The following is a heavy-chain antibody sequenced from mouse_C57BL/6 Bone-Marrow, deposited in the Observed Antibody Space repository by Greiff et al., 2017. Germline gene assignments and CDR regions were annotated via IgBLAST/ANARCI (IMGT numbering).Heavy chain of an antibody. V-gene: IGHV1-81*01. CDR1: GYTFTSYG. Sequence: VQLQQSGAELARPGASVKLSCKASGYTFTSYGISWVKQRTGQGLEWIGEIYPRSGNTYYNEKFKGKATLTADKSSSTAYMELRSLTSDDSAVDFSARTLIYYYGNDAMDYWGQGTSVTVSS. CDR2: IYPRSGNT. J-gene: IGHJ4*01. CDR3: ARTLIYYYGNDAMDY. D-gene: IGHD1-1*01.